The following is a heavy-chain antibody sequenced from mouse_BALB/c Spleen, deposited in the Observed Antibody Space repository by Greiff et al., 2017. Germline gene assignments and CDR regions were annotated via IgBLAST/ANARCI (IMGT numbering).Heavy chain of an antibody. CDR1: GFTFSSFG. D-gene: IGHD1-2*01. V-gene: IGHV5-17*02. CDR2: ISSGSSTI. Sequence: EVQGVESGGGLVQPGGSRKLSCAASGFTFSSFGMHWVRQAPEKGLEWVAYISSGSSTIYYADTVKGRFTISRDNPKNTLFLQMSSLKSEDTAMYYCARDYYGYGDYWGQGTTLTVSS. J-gene: IGHJ2*01. CDR3: ARDYYGYGDY.